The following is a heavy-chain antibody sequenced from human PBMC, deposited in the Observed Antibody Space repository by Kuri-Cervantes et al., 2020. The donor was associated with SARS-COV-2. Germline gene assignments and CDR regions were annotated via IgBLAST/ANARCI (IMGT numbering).Heavy chain of an antibody. D-gene: IGHD2-21*01. Sequence: LSLTCVASGFNFSTTDMHWVRQAPGKGLEWVTFISSDGKNKKCMASGKGRFTISRDNSLNTLHLQMKSLRDEDTAIYYCAKDRAGVHDFWGQGTLVTVSS. J-gene: IGHJ4*02. CDR2: ISSDGKNK. CDR1: GFNFSTTD. V-gene: IGHV3-30*18. CDR3: AKDRAGVHDF.